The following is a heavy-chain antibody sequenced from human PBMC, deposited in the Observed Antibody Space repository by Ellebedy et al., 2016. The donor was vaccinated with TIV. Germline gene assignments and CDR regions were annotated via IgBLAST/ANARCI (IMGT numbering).Heavy chain of an antibody. CDR2: IFYSGNT. CDR3: ARGKFAAAGIDY. V-gene: IGHV4-39*07. CDR1: GGSISSSSYY. D-gene: IGHD6-13*01. J-gene: IGHJ4*02. Sequence: MPSETLSLTCAVPGGSISSSSYYWGWTRQPPGKGLEWIGCIFYSGNTYYNPSLKSRVTVSVDTSKNQFSLKLSSVTAADTAVYYCARGKFAAAGIDYWGQGTLVTVSS.